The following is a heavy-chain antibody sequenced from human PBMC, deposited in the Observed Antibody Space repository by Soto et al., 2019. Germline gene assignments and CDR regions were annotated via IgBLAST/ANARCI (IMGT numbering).Heavy chain of an antibody. D-gene: IGHD5-12*01. CDR2: INHSGST. CDR3: ARLGYSGYDWIRFRAFDI. CDR1: GGSFSGYY. Sequence: SETLSLTCAVYGGSFSGYYWSWIRQPPGKGLEWIGEINHSGSTNYNPSLKSRVTISVDTSKNQFSLKLSSVTAADTAVYYCARLGYSGYDWIRFRAFDIWGQGTMVTVSS. J-gene: IGHJ3*02. V-gene: IGHV4-34*01.